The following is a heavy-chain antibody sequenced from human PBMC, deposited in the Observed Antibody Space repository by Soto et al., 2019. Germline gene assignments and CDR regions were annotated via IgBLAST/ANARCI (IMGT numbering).Heavy chain of an antibody. CDR1: GGSFSAYY. Sequence: QVHIQQWGAGLLRPSETLSLTCGVSGGSFSAYYWTWIRQPPGKGLEWIAEISHRGDTTYNPSLRSRVSISVDTSRNHFFLRLSSVTAADTAVYYCASNTVTPVDAMDVWGQGTTVIVS. CDR2: ISHRGDT. V-gene: IGHV4-34*02. CDR3: ASNTVTPVDAMDV. D-gene: IGHD4-17*01. J-gene: IGHJ6*02.